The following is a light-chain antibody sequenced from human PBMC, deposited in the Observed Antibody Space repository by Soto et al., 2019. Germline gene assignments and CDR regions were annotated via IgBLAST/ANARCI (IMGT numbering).Light chain of an antibody. CDR1: NIATTT. Sequence: SYELTQSPSVSVAPGQTARITCGGDNIATTTVHWFQQRPGQAPVLVVFDNSDRPSGIPERFSGSNSGATATLTISRVEAGDEADYYCQVWDSSVLHHVFGTGTKLTVL. CDR3: QVWDSSVLHHV. CDR2: DNS. V-gene: IGLV3-21*02. J-gene: IGLJ1*01.